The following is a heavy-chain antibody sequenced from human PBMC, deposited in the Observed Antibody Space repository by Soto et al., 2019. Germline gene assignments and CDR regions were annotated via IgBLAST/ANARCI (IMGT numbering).Heavy chain of an antibody. Sequence: ASVKVSCKASGYTFTGYYMHWVRQAPGQGLEWMGWINPNSGGTNYAQKFQGRVTMTRDTSISTAYMELSRLRSDDTAVYYCARVLRYFDWLPQGDYYYGMDVWGQGTTVTVSS. CDR1: GYTFTGYY. CDR2: INPNSGGT. D-gene: IGHD3-9*01. V-gene: IGHV1-2*02. J-gene: IGHJ6*02. CDR3: ARVLRYFDWLPQGDYYYGMDV.